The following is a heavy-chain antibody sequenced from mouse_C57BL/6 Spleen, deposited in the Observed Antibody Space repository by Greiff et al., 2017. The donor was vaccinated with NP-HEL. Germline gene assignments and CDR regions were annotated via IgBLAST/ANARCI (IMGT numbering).Heavy chain of an antibody. CDR1: GYTFTSYW. D-gene: IGHD2-4*01. CDR2: IDPSDSYT. Sequence: QVQLQQPGAELVMPGASVKLSCKASGYTFTSYWMHWVKQRPGQGLEWIGEIDPSDSYTNYNQKFKGKSTLTVDKSSSTAYMQLSSLTSEDSAVYYCAAHDYDYFDYWGQGTTLTVSS. CDR3: AAHDYDYFDY. V-gene: IGHV1-69*01. J-gene: IGHJ2*01.